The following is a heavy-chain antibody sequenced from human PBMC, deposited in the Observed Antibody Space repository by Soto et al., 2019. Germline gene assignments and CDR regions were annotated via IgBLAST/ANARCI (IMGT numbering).Heavy chain of an antibody. Sequence: GGSLRLSCEASGFIFSHYNMNWVRQTPGGRLEWLSFISSGSTYISYADSVRGRFTVSRDNANNSVFLQMNTLGPDDTSLYYCARDWGSGTYPYFFDLWGQGTLVPVSS. CDR1: GFIFSHYN. V-gene: IGHV3-21*06. CDR3: ARDWGSGTYPYFFDL. J-gene: IGHJ4*02. D-gene: IGHD1-26*01. CDR2: ISSGSTYI.